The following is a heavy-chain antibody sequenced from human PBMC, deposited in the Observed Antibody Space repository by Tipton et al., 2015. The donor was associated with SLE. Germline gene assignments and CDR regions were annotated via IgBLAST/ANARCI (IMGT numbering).Heavy chain of an antibody. Sequence: TLSLTCTVSGGSFSSGGYSWSWIRQLPGKGLGWIGHIYYNGRTYYSPSLKSRLNISVDTSKNQFSLKLSSVTAADTAVYYCARVVVEKYDRSGYYSYFDYWGQGTLVTVSS. CDR1: GGSFSSGGYS. D-gene: IGHD3-22*01. CDR2: IYYNGRT. V-gene: IGHV4-31*03. J-gene: IGHJ4*02. CDR3: ARVVVEKYDRSGYYSYFDY.